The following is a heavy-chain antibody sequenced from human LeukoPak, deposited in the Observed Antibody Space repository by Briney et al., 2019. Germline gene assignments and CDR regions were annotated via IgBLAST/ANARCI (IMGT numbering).Heavy chain of an antibody. D-gene: IGHD6-13*01. CDR1: GFTFSSYW. Sequence: GGSLRLSCAASGFTFSSYWIHWVRQAPGKGLEWVSSISSSSSYIYYADSVKGRFTISRDNAKNSLYLQMNSLRAEDTAVYYCARDGREIAAAGYAFDIWGQGTMVTVSS. CDR3: ARDGREIAAAGYAFDI. CDR2: ISSSSSYI. J-gene: IGHJ3*02. V-gene: IGHV3-21*01.